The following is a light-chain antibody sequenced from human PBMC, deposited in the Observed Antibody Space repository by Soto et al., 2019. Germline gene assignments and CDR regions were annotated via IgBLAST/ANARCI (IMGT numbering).Light chain of an antibody. Sequence: EFVLTQSPGTLSLSPGERATLSCRASQTVRNNYLAWYQQKPGQAPRLLIYDASSRATGIPDRFSGSGSGTDFTLTISRLEPEDFAVYYCQQYGRSPTTFGQGTKVDI. CDR1: QTVRNNY. CDR2: DAS. CDR3: QQYGRSPTT. V-gene: IGKV3-20*01. J-gene: IGKJ1*01.